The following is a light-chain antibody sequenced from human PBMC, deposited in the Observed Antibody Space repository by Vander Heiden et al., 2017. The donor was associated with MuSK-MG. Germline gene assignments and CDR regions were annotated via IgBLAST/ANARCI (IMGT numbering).Light chain of an antibody. CDR2: GVS. J-gene: IGKJ3*01. CDR3: QQYGSSPFT. Sequence: EIVLTQSPGTLSLSPGERATLSCRASQSVSSSYLAWYQQKPGQAPRLLIYGVSSRATGIPDRFSGSGSGTDFTLTISRLEPEDFAVYYCQQYGSSPFTFGHGTKVDIK. CDR1: QSVSSSY. V-gene: IGKV3-20*01.